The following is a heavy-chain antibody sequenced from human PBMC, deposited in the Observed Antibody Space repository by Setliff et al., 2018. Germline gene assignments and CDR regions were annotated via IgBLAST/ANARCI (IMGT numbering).Heavy chain of an antibody. CDR2: INPHGSEK. D-gene: IGHD5-12*01. CDR3: AREDGYNYQDYYYGMDV. CDR1: GLSYTNDW. V-gene: IGHV3-7*01. J-gene: IGHJ6*02. Sequence: LRLSCTASGLSYTNDWVSWVRQAPGKGLEWLASINPHGSEKYYADSVKGRCTISRDNAKNSLSLQMNNLRTEDTAVYYCAREDGYNYQDYYYGMDVWGQGTTVTVSS.